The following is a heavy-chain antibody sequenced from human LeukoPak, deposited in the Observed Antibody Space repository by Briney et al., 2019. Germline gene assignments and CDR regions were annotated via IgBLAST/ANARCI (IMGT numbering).Heavy chain of an antibody. J-gene: IGHJ2*01. CDR3: ARVLRDLKGYWYFDL. V-gene: IGHV1-18*01. CDR2: FSGYNSNT. D-gene: IGHD5-24*01. Sequence: ASVKVSCKASGYTFTSYGISWVRQAPGQGLEWMGWFSGYNSNTNDAQKFQGRVTMTTDTSTSTAYMELRSLRSDDTAVYYCARVLRDLKGYWYFDLWGRGTLVTVSS. CDR1: GYTFTSYG.